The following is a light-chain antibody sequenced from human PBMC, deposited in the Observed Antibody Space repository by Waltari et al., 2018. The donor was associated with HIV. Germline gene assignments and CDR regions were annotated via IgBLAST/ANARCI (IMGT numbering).Light chain of an antibody. Sequence: QSALTQPPSVSGAPAQRVTISCTGTSSNIGTGSDVPWYQQLPGTAPKLLIYANTHRPSGVPDRFSGSKSGTSASLAITGLQAEDEADYYCQSYDSRLSGSVFGGGTKLTVL. J-gene: IGLJ3*02. CDR2: ANT. CDR1: SSNIGTGSD. CDR3: QSYDSRLSGSV. V-gene: IGLV1-40*01.